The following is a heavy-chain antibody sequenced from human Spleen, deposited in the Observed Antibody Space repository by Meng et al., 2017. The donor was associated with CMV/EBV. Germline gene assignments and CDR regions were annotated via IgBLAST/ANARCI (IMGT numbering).Heavy chain of an antibody. V-gene: IGHV1-2*02. J-gene: IGHJ4*02. CDR3: ARGYCSGASCYIDD. D-gene: IGHD2-2*02. CDR2: VNANSGAK. CDR1: GCAFTGYY. Sequence: ASGCAFTGYYMDWVRQAPGQGLEWIGWVNANSGAKDYAQKFQGRVTMTRDTSISTAYMELSRLRSDDTAVYYCARGYCSGASCYIDDWGQGTLVTVSS.